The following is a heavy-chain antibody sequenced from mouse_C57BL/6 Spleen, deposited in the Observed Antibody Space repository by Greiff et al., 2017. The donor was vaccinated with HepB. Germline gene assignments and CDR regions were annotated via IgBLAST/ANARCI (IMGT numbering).Heavy chain of an antibody. D-gene: IGHD1-1*01. Sequence: VQLQQSGAELVRPGASVKLSCTASGFNIKDYYMHWVKQRPEQGLEWIGRIDPEDGDTEYAPKFQGKATMTADTPSNTAYLQLSSLTSEDTAVYYCTSSYYYGSSPWFAYWGQGTLVTVSA. CDR3: TSSYYYGSSPWFAY. CDR1: GFNIKDYY. CDR2: IDPEDGDT. V-gene: IGHV14-1*01. J-gene: IGHJ3*01.